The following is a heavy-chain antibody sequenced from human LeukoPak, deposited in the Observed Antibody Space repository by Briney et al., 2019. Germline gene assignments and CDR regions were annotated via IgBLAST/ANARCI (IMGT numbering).Heavy chain of an antibody. Sequence: SQTLSLTCTVSGGSISSGDYYWSWIRQPPGKGLEWIGYIYYSGSTSYNPSLRRRVTISLDTSKNQFSLKVMYLTAADTAVYYCARGIRTGYGYWGQGTLVTASS. CDR3: ARGIRTGYGY. CDR1: GGSISSGDYY. J-gene: IGHJ4*02. D-gene: IGHD1-1*01. V-gene: IGHV4-30-4*01. CDR2: IYYSGST.